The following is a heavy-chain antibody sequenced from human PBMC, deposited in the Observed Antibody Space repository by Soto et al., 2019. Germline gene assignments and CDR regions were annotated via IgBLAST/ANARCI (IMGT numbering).Heavy chain of an antibody. CDR1: GGSISSTNW. CDR2: IYHSGST. J-gene: IGHJ4*02. Sequence: QVQLQESGPGLVKPSGTLSLTCAVSGGSISSTNWWSWVRQSPGKGLEWIGEIYHSGSTNYNPSLRGRVTISVDKSNNQFSLKIRSVTAADTAMYYCATLPPRIELAVLPIPTWGQGTLGTVTS. V-gene: IGHV4-4*02. CDR3: ATLPPRIELAVLPIPT. D-gene: IGHD2-2*02.